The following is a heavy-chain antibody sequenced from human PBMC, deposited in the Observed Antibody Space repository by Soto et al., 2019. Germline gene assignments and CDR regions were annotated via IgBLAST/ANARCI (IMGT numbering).Heavy chain of an antibody. CDR3: ARDLWGYCGTDCYPLDV. D-gene: IGHD2-21*02. V-gene: IGHV4-30-2*01. Sequence: PSETLSLTCAVSGGSISSGGYSWSWIRQPPGKGLEWIGYIYHSGSTYYNPSLKSRVTISVDRSKNQFSLKLNSVTAADTAVYYCARDLWGYCGTDCYPLDVWGQGTTVTVS. J-gene: IGHJ6*02. CDR1: GGSISSGGYS. CDR2: IYHSGST.